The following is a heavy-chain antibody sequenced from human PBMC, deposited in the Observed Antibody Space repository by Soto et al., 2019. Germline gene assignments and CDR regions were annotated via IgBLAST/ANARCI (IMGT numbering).Heavy chain of an antibody. CDR1: GGSISSGGYY. J-gene: IGHJ4*02. CDR3: ARDRWFGELLPAY. Sequence: SETLSLTCTVSGGSISSGGYYWSWIRQHPGKGLEWIGYIYYSGSTYYNPSLKSRVTISVDTSKNQFSLKLSSVTAADTAVYYCARDRWFGELLPAYWGQGTLVTVSS. CDR2: IYYSGST. V-gene: IGHV4-31*03. D-gene: IGHD3-10*01.